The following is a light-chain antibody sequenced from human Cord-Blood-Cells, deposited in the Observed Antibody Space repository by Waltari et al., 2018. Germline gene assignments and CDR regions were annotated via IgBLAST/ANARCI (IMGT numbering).Light chain of an antibody. CDR2: DAS. CDR1: QSVSSY. V-gene: IGKV3-11*01. J-gene: IGKJ5*01. CDR3: QQRSNWPSIT. Sequence: EIVLTQSPATLSLSPGERATLSCRASQSVSSYLAWYQQKPGQAPRLLIYDASNTATGIPARFSGSGSGTDFTRTISSLEPEDFAVYYCQQRSNWPSITFGQGTRLEIK.